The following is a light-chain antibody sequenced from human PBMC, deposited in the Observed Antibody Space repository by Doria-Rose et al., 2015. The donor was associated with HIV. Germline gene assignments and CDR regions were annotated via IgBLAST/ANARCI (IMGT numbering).Light chain of an antibody. V-gene: IGKV3-20*01. Sequence: TQSPGTLSLSPGERATLSCRASQSFSSTYLAWYQQKPGQAPSLLIYDGSTRATGIPDRFSASGFGTDFTLTINRLEPEDFALYYWHQYGTSWTFGQGTKVEI. J-gene: IGKJ1*01. CDR1: QSFSSTY. CDR2: DGS. CDR3: HQYGTSWT.